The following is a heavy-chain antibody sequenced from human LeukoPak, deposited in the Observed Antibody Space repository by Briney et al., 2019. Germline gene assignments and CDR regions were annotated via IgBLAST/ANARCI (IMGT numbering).Heavy chain of an antibody. V-gene: IGHV4-4*07. CDR3: ARRGDYFDF. Sequence: SETLSLTCTVSGGSISYNYWSWIRQPAGKGLEWIGLIFTSGSTNYNTSLRSRVTMSVDTSKNQFSLKLSSVTAADTAVYYCARRGDYFDFWGQGTLVTVSS. CDR2: IFTSGST. CDR1: GGSISYNY. J-gene: IGHJ4*02.